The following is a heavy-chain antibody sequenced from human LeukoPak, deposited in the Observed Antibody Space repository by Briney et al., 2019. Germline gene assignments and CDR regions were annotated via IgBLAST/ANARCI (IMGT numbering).Heavy chain of an antibody. CDR2: MNPNSGNT. CDR1: GYTFTSYD. D-gene: IGHD5-18*01. Sequence: ASVKVSCKASGYTFTSYDINWVRQATGQGLEWMGWMNPNSGNTGYAQKFQGRATMTRNTSISTAYMELSSLRSEDTAVYYCARERRVGYSYGFGYWGQGTLVTVSS. CDR3: ARERRVGYSYGFGY. J-gene: IGHJ4*02. V-gene: IGHV1-8*01.